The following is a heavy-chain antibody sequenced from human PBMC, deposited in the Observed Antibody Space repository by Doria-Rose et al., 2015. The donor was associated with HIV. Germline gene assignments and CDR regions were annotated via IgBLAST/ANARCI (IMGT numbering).Heavy chain of an antibody. CDR1: GFTFSSHR. CDR3: ATGVTLDY. Sequence: VQLVQSGGGLVRPGGSPRLSCATSGFTFSSHRINWVRQAPWQGLEWVSSISSTSAYINYADSVRGRFTISRDNARNSLYLQMDSLRAEDTAIYYCATGVTLDYWGQGTLVTVSS. V-gene: IGHV3-21*01. J-gene: IGHJ4*02. D-gene: IGHD3-10*01. CDR2: ISSTSAYI.